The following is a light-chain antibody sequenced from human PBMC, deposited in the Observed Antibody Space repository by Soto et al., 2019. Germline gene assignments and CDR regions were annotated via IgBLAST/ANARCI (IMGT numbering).Light chain of an antibody. CDR3: PHYGSTPWT. J-gene: IGKJ1*01. Sequence: EVVLTQSPGTLSLSAGERATLSCRASQSVSSSYLAWYQQKPGQAPRLLIYGASSRATDIPDRITGSGSGTDFTLTISRLEPEDFAVYYCPHYGSTPWTFGQGTKVEIK. CDR2: GAS. V-gene: IGKV3-20*01. CDR1: QSVSSSY.